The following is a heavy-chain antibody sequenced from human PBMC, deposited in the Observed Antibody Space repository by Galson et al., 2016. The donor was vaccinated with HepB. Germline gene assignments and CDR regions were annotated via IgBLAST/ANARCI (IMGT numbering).Heavy chain of an antibody. D-gene: IGHD1-26*01. CDR1: GFTFSSYW. Sequence: SLRLSCAGSGFTFSSYWMNWVRQARGRGLEWVANIKDDGSEENYVDSVKGRSTISRDSAQNSLYLQMNTLRAEDTAVYYCAGGSGWDAEHWGQGTLVTVSS. CDR3: AGGSGWDAEH. V-gene: IGHV3-7*03. CDR2: IKDDGSEE. J-gene: IGHJ1*01.